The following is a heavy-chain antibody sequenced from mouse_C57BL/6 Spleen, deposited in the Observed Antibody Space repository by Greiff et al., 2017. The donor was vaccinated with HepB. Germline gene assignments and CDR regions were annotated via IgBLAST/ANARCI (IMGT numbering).Heavy chain of an antibody. J-gene: IGHJ2*01. CDR2: IYPGSGNT. Sequence: VQLQQSGPELAKPGASVKISCKASGYSFTSYYIHWVKQRPGQGLEWIGWIYPGSGNTKYNEKFKGKATLTADTSSSTAYMQLSSLTSEDSAVYYCARPDSSGYDFDYWGQGTTLTVSS. CDR3: ARPDSSGYDFDY. V-gene: IGHV1-66*01. CDR1: GYSFTSYY. D-gene: IGHD3-2*02.